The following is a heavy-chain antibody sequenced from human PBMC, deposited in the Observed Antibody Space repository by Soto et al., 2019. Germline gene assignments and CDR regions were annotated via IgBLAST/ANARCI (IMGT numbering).Heavy chain of an antibody. V-gene: IGHV1-69*01. CDR2: IIPMFGTR. CDR1: GGTFSRHA. J-gene: IGHJ5*02. CDR3: AIAAITGSSWGFWVDR. D-gene: IGHD6-13*01. Sequence: QVQLVQSGSEVKMPGSSVKVSCKTSGGTFSRHAINWVRQAPGQGLEWMVGIIPMFGTRNYPQQFKGRVTIGADEYRTTSYLELSRLTSEDAAVYFCAIAAITGSSWGFWVDRWGQGTVVPVSS.